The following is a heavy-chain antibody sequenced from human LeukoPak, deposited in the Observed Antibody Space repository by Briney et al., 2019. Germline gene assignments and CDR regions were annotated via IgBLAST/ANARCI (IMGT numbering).Heavy chain of an antibody. V-gene: IGHV4-4*09. CDR2: IYTSGST. J-gene: IGHJ6*03. Sequence: SETLSLTCTVSGGSISSYYWSWIRQPPGKGLEWIGYIYTSGSTNYNPSLKSRVTISVDTSKNQFSLKLSYVTAAETAVYYCARASYYDPPRAYYYYMDVWGKGTTVTVSS. CDR3: ARASYYDPPRAYYYYMDV. CDR1: GGSISSYY. D-gene: IGHD3-3*01.